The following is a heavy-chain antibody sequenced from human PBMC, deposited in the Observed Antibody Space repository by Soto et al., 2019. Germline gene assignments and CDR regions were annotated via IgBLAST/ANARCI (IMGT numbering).Heavy chain of an antibody. Sequence: GGSLRLSCAASGFIFTNYAMNWVRQAPGKGLEWVSVIGGRGNSAYYADSVQGRFTISRDNSKDTLSLQMSSLTADDTAIYYCVREGRGSFDFWGRGTMVTVSS. V-gene: IGHV3-23*01. J-gene: IGHJ3*01. CDR1: GFIFTNYA. CDR3: VREGRGSFDF. CDR2: IGGRGNSA. D-gene: IGHD5-12*01.